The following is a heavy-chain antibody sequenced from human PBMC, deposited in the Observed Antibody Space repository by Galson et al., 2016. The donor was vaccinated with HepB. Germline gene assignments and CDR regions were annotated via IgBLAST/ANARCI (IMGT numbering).Heavy chain of an antibody. CDR3: ARRNVRGMDV. CDR2: IDPNGGKK. D-gene: IGHD3-10*02. V-gene: IGHV1-46*01. J-gene: IGHJ6*02. CDR1: GYTFTTYY. Sequence: SCKASGYTFTTYYMHWVRQAPGQGLEWMGVIDPNGGKKDYAQKFQGRLTMTRDTSTGTVYMELRSLRSEDTAMYYCARRNVRGMDVWGQGTTVSVSS.